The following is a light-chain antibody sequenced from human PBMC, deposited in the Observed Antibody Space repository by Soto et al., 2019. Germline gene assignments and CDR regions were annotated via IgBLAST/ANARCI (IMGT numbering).Light chain of an antibody. CDR2: GAS. V-gene: IGKV3-20*01. CDR1: QSVSSSY. J-gene: IGKJ2*01. CDR3: QQYGSSPLYT. Sequence: EIVLTQSPGTLSLSPGERATLSCSASQSVSSSYLAWYQQKPGQAPRLLIYGASSRATGIPDRFSGSGSGTDFPLTISRLAPEDLAVYYCQQYGSSPLYTFGQGTKLEIK.